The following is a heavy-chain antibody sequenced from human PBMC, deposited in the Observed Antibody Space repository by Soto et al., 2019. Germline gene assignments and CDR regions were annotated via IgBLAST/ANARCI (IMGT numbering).Heavy chain of an antibody. D-gene: IGHD1-26*01. V-gene: IGHV3-53*02. Sequence: EVHLVESGGGLMQPGGSLRLSCAASWFTVSSYNMIWVRQAPVKGLEWVSVTYSGGTTQYADSVKGRFTVSRDNSKNTLYLQMSSLRDDDTAVYYCARKLSGAVQGWAYGMDVWGRGTTVTVSS. CDR2: TYSGGTT. CDR1: WFTVSSYN. J-gene: IGHJ6*02. CDR3: ARKLSGAVQGWAYGMDV.